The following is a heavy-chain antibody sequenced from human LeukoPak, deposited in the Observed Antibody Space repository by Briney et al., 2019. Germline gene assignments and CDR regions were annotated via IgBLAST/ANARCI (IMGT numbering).Heavy chain of an antibody. Sequence: GGSLRLSCAVSGLTFNNYAMSWVRQAPGKGLEWVSGISGRGASKYYADSVKGRFTISRDNSKSTLYLQMNSLRAEDTAVYYCSSVYSGYDWGDYWGQGTLVTVSS. V-gene: IGHV3-23*01. J-gene: IGHJ4*02. CDR2: ISGRGASK. CDR1: GLTFNNYA. D-gene: IGHD5-12*01. CDR3: SSVYSGYDWGDY.